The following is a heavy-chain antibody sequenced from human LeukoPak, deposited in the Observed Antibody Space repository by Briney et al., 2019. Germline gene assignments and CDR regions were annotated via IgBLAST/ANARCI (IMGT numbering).Heavy chain of an antibody. V-gene: IGHV1-18*01. Sequence: GAVKVSCKASGYTFISDGISWVRQAPGRGLEWMGWISAYNGNTNYAQKLQGRVTMTTDTSTSTAYLELRSLRSDDTAVYYCARDSSIVVVPAAMGTFYYYYGMDVWGQGPTVTVSS. CDR2: ISAYNGNT. CDR1: GYTFISDG. D-gene: IGHD2-2*01. CDR3: ARDSSIVVVPAAMGTFYYYYGMDV. J-gene: IGHJ6*02.